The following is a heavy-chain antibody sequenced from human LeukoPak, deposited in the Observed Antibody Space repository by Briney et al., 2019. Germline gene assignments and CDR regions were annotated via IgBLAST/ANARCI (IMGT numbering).Heavy chain of an antibody. CDR2: ISDSGGST. D-gene: IGHD3-22*01. J-gene: IGHJ4*02. Sequence: GGSLRLSCAASGFTFSSYAMSWVRQAPGKGLEWVSGISDSGGSTYYADSVKGRFSISRDNSKNTLFLQMNSLRAEDTAVYSCAKSGWYESSGPLYYFDYWGQGTLVTVSS. CDR3: AKSGWYESSGPLYYFDY. CDR1: GFTFSSYA. V-gene: IGHV3-23*01.